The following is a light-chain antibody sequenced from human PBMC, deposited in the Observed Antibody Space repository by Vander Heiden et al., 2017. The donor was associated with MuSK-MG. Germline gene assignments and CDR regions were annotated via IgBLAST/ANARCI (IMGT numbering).Light chain of an antibody. CDR1: QSLSTW. V-gene: IGKV1-5*03. J-gene: IGKJ4*01. Sequence: DIQMTQSPSTLSASVGDRVTITCRASQSLSTWLAWYQQIPGKAPKLLIYKASILENAVPSRFSRSGSGTEFTLTIRSLQPDDSATYYCHGENGSGITFGGGTKVEIQ. CDR3: HGENGSGIT. CDR2: KAS.